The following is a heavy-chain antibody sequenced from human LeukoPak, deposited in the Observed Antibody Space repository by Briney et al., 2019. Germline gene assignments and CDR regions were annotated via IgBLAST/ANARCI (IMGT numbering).Heavy chain of an antibody. CDR2: INTNTGNP. J-gene: IGHJ4*02. Sequence: VSVKVSCKASGYTFTSYAMHWVRQAPGQGLEWMGWINTNTGNPTYAQGFTGRFVFSLDTSVSTAYLQISSLKAEDTAVYYCARGATYYYDSSGYFVNHWGQGTLVTVSS. D-gene: IGHD3-22*01. CDR3: ARGATYYYDSSGYFVNH. CDR1: GYTFTSYA. V-gene: IGHV7-4-1*02.